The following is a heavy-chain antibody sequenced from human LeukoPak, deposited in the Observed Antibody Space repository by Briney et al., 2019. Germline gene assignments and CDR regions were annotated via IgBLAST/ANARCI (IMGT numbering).Heavy chain of an antibody. CDR3: GKDISAGGMDV. CDR1: GFSFSNAW. CDR2: ISSSGSTI. V-gene: IGHV3-11*01. J-gene: IGHJ6*02. Sequence: GGSLRLSCAASGFSFSNAWMSWVRQAPGKGLEWVSYISSSGSTIYYADSVKGRFTISRDNAKNSLYLQMNSLRAEDTALYYCGKDISAGGMDVWGQGTTVTVSS. D-gene: IGHD3-10*01.